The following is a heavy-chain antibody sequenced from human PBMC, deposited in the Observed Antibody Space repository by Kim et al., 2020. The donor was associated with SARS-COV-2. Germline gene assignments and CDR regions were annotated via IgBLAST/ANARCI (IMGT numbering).Heavy chain of an antibody. CDR3: ARVLSYYGMAI. J-gene: IGHJ6*02. V-gene: IGHV3-33*01. Sequence: KYYADSGIARFTISRNNSKNRLYLQMNSRRAEDTAVYYCARVLSYYGMAIWGPGTTVTVSS. CDR2: K.